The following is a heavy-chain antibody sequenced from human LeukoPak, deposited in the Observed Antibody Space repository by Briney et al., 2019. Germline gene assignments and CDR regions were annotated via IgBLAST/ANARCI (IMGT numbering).Heavy chain of an antibody. D-gene: IGHD3-10*01. CDR1: GFTFGTYA. Sequence: GGSLRLSCAASGFTFGTYAMSWVRQAPGKGLEWVSAISGGGGGTYSADSVKGRFTISRDNSKNTLYLQMNSLRAEDTAVYYCAKDSTLLWFGELQSPMDVWGQGTTVTVSS. CDR3: AKDSTLLWFGELQSPMDV. J-gene: IGHJ6*02. CDR2: ISGGGGGT. V-gene: IGHV3-23*01.